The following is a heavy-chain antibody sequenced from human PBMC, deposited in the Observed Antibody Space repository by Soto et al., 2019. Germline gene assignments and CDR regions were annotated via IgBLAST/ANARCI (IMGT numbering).Heavy chain of an antibody. CDR2: IYYSGST. J-gene: IGHJ5*02. V-gene: IGHV4-59*01. D-gene: IGHD3-10*01. CDR1: GGSIGSYY. CDR3: ARVVPIPFWFDP. Sequence: PSETLSLTCTVSGGSIGSYYWSWIRQPPGKGLEWIGYIYYSGSTNYNPSLKSRVTISVDTSKNQFSLKLSSVTAADTAVYYCARVVPIPFWFDPWGQGTLVTVSS.